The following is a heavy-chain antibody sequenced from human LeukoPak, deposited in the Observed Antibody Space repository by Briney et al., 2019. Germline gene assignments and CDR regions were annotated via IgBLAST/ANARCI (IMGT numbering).Heavy chain of an antibody. Sequence: ASVKVSCKASGYTFTSYGITWVRQAPGQGLDWMGWISAYNGNTNYAQKLQGRVTMTTDTSTSTAYMELSSLRSEDTAVYYCARDLVVDDIVVVPAATWGQGTLVTVSS. CDR3: ARDLVVDDIVVVPAAT. J-gene: IGHJ5*02. D-gene: IGHD2-2*01. CDR1: GYTFTSYG. CDR2: ISAYNGNT. V-gene: IGHV1-18*01.